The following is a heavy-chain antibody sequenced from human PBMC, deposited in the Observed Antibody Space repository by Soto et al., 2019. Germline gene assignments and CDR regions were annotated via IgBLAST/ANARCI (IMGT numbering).Heavy chain of an antibody. Sequence: GESLKISCQASAYSFSNFWIAWVRQMPGEGLEWLGIIYPDDSDTRYSPPFLGQVTISADKSIKTTYLQWSSLKASDTAIYFCASSVLVTSTMNYFDLWGQGTLVTVSS. CDR3: ASSVLVTSTMNYFDL. CDR1: AYSFSNFW. J-gene: IGHJ4*02. D-gene: IGHD2-8*02. CDR2: IYPDDSDT. V-gene: IGHV5-51*01.